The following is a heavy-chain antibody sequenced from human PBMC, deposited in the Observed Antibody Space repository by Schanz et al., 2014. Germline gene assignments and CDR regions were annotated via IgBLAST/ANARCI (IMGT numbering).Heavy chain of an antibody. D-gene: IGHD4-17*01. CDR3: ARKMKLGVYGGKGHDSLDI. CDR2: ISGSGGST. J-gene: IGHJ3*02. CDR1: GFTFSSYG. Sequence: QVQLVESGGGVVQPGRSLRLSCAASGFTFSSYGMHWVRQAPGKGLEWVSAISGSGGSTYYADSVKGRFTISRDNSKNTLYLQMNSLRAEDTAVYYCARKMKLGVYGGKGHDSLDIWGQGTMVTVSS. V-gene: IGHV3-NL1*01.